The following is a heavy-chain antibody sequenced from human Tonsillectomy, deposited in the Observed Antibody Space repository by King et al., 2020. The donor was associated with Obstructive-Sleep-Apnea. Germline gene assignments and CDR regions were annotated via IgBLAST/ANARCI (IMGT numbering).Heavy chain of an antibody. J-gene: IGHJ5*02. CDR3: ARHSSSSAPSPDWFDP. CDR1: GYSFTSYW. CDR2: IDPSDSFT. Sequence: QLVQSGAEVKKPGESLRISCKGSGYSFTSYWISWLRQMPGKGLGWMGRIDPSDSFTNYSPSFQGPVTISADKSISTAYLQWSSLKASDTAMYYCARHSSSSAPSPDWFDPWGQGTLVTVSS. V-gene: IGHV5-10-1*01. D-gene: IGHD6-6*01.